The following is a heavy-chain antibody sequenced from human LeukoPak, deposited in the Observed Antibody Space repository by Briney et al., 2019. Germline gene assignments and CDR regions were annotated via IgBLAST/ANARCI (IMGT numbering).Heavy chain of an antibody. Sequence: PSETLSLTCTVSGVSISSSTHYWGWIRQPPGKGLEWIGSIYFGGTNYSNPSLKSRVTISVDTSKNQFSLRLSSVTAADTSIYYCARLVAGTKDLGYWGQGTLVTVSS. CDR3: ARLVAGTKDLGY. V-gene: IGHV4-39*01. D-gene: IGHD6-19*01. CDR2: IYFGGTN. J-gene: IGHJ4*02. CDR1: GVSISSSTHY.